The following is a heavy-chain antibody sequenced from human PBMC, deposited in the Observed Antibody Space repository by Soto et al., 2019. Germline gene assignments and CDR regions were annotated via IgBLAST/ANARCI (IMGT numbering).Heavy chain of an antibody. Sequence: PSETLSLTCTVSGGSISSGGYYWSWIRQHPGKGLEWIGYIYYSGSTNYNPSLKSRVTISVDTSKNQFSLKLSSVTAADTAVYYCASGDFWSGYPQYYFDYWGQGTLVTVSS. CDR1: GGSISSGGYY. CDR2: IYYSGST. D-gene: IGHD3-3*01. V-gene: IGHV4-31*03. CDR3: ASGDFWSGYPQYYFDY. J-gene: IGHJ4*02.